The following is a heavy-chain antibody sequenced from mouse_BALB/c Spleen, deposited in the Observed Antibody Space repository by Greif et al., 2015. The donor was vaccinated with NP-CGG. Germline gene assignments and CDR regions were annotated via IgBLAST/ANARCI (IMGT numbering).Heavy chain of an antibody. Sequence: DLVKPGASVKLSCKASGYTFTGFWINWIKQRPGQGLEWIGRIAPGTGSTYYNEMFKGKSTLTVDTSSSPAYCQLSSLSSEVSAVYFCARYDYAVDYWGQGTSVTVSS. J-gene: IGHJ4*01. CDR2: IAPGTGST. D-gene: IGHD1-1*01. CDR1: GYTFTGFW. V-gene: IGHV1S41*01. CDR3: ARYDYAVDY.